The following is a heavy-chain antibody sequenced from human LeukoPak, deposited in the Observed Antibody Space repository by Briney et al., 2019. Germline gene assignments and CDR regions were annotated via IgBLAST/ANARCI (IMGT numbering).Heavy chain of an antibody. CDR2: ISGYNGNT. D-gene: IGHD3-22*01. Sequence: ASVKVSCKASGYTLTTYGVSWVRQAPGQGLEWMGWISGYNGNTNYAQKFQGRVTMTTDTSTITAYMELRSLRSDDTAVYYCARDLLADYSDSSGCLNYFDYWGQGTLVTVSS. CDR3: ARDLLADYSDSSGCLNYFDY. J-gene: IGHJ4*02. V-gene: IGHV1-18*01. CDR1: GYTLTTYG.